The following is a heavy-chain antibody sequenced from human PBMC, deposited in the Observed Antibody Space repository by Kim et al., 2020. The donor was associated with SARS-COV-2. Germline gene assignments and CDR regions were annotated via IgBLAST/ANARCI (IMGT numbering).Heavy chain of an antibody. CDR3: ARDSPSWQLGKYFDL. D-gene: IGHD2-2*01. V-gene: IGHV4-31*03. CDR2: INYSGST. Sequence: SETLSLTCTVSGGSISIGRYYWSWIRQHPGKGLEWRGNINYSGSTYDNPSIKSRVTISVDTSKNQSSLKLSSVTAADTAVYYCARDSPSWQLGKYFDLWGHGTMVTVSS. CDR1: GGSISIGRYY. J-gene: IGHJ2*01.